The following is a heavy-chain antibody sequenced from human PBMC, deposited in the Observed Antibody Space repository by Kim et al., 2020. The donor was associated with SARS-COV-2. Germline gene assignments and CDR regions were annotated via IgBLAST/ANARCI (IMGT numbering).Heavy chain of an antibody. J-gene: IGHJ4*02. Sequence: SETLSLTCAVYGGSFSGYYWSWIRQPPGKGLEWIGEINHSGSTNYNPSLKSRVTISVDTSKNQFSLKLSSVTAADTAVYYCARGPSSSWWRRYFDYWGQGTLVTVSS. D-gene: IGHD6-13*01. CDR1: GGSFSGYY. CDR2: INHSGST. V-gene: IGHV4-34*01. CDR3: ARGPSSSWWRRYFDY.